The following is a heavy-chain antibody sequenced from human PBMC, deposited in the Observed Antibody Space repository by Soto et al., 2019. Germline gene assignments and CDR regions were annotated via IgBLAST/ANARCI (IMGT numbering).Heavy chain of an antibody. CDR3: ARGWELLRPHYYFDY. Sequence: AAVKVSCKASGYTFTSYGISWVRQAPGQGLEWMGWISAYNGNTNYAQKLQGRVTMTTDTSTSTAYMELRSLRSDDTAVYYCARGWELLRPHYYFDYWGQGTLVTVSS. D-gene: IGHD1-26*01. V-gene: IGHV1-18*01. J-gene: IGHJ4*02. CDR1: GYTFTSYG. CDR2: ISAYNGNT.